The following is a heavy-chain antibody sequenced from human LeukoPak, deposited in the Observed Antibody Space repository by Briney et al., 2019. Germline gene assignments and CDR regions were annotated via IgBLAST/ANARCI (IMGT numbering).Heavy chain of an antibody. CDR3: ARATWELLGERFDY. J-gene: IGHJ4*02. V-gene: IGHV4-61*02. CDR2: IYTSGST. CDR1: GGSISSGSYY. D-gene: IGHD1-26*01. Sequence: SETLSLTCTVSGGSISSGSYYWSWIRQPAGKGLEWIGRIYTSGSTNYNPSLKSRVTISVDTSKNQFSLKLCSVTAADTAVYYCARATWELLGERFDYWGQGTLVTVSS.